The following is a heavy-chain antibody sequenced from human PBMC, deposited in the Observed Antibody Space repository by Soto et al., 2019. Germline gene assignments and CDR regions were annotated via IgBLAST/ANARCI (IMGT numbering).Heavy chain of an antibody. CDR1: GCTFSSYA. CDR3: AREARGGYYDSSGYLSQYYFDY. Sequence: SVKVSCKASGCTFSSYAISWVRQAPGQGLEWMGGIIPIFGAANYAQKFQGRVTITADESTSTAYMELSSLRSEATAVYYCAREARGGYYDSSGYLSQYYFDYWGQGTLVTVSS. J-gene: IGHJ4*02. D-gene: IGHD3-22*01. CDR2: IIPIFGAA. V-gene: IGHV1-69*13.